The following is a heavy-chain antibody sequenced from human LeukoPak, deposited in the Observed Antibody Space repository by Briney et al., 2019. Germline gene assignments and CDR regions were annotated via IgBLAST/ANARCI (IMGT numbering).Heavy chain of an antibody. D-gene: IGHD3-3*01. CDR2: ISSSGSTI. V-gene: IGHV3-48*04. CDR1: GFTFSSYS. CDR3: ARVPADDTIFGVVIKNYYYYYMDV. J-gene: IGHJ6*03. Sequence: GGSLRLSCAASGFTFSSYSMNWVRQAPGKGLEWVSYISSSGSTIYYADSVKGRFTISRDNAKNSLYLQMNSLRAEDTAVYYCARVPADDTIFGVVIKNYYYYYMDVWGKGTTVTVSS.